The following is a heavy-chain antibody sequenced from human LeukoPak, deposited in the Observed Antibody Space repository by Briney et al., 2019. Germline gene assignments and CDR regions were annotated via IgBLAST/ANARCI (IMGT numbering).Heavy chain of an antibody. CDR3: ARGSGSYGSYYFDY. CDR1: GYTFTSYD. Sequence: GASVKVSCKASGYTFTSYDINWVRQATGQGLEWMGWMNPNSGNTGYAQKFQGRVTITRNTSISTAYMELSSLRSEDTAVYYCARGSGSYGSYYFDYWGQGTLVTVSS. J-gene: IGHJ4*02. CDR2: MNPNSGNT. D-gene: IGHD1-26*01. V-gene: IGHV1-8*03.